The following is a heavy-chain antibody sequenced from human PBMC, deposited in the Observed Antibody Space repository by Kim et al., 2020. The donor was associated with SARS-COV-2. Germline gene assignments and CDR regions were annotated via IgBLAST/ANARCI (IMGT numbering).Heavy chain of an antibody. D-gene: IGHD3-3*01. V-gene: IGHV4-34*01. J-gene: IGHJ6*02. Sequence: SETLSLTCAVYGGSFSAYSWIWIRQAPGKGLEWIGEVNHSGITKYHPSLKSRVTISVDTSKNQFSLKLPSVTAADPAVFSCARGRAGVVPSPILGLGPYYYYYAMDVWGQGTTVTVS. CDR2: VNHSGIT. CDR3: ARGRAGVVPSPILGLGPYYYYYAMDV. CDR1: GGSFSAYS.